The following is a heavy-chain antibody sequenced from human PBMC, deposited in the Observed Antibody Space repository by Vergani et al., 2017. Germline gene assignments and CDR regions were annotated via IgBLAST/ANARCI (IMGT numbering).Heavy chain of an antibody. CDR1: GGSISSGDHC. Sequence: QVQLQESGPGVVKPSQTLSLTCAVSGGSISSGDHCWTWIRQRPGKGLEWIGEICHTEDTKYSPSLKSRVTVSVDESRNLFSLRLNSVTAADTAVYYCARDGWYSSGWYYFDYWGQGTLVTVSS. D-gene: IGHD6-19*01. CDR2: ICHTEDT. J-gene: IGHJ4*02. CDR3: ARDGWYSSGWYYFDY. V-gene: IGHV4-31*11.